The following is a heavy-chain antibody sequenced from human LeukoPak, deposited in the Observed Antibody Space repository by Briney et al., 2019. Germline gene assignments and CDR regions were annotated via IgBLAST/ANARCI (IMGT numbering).Heavy chain of an antibody. J-gene: IGHJ4*02. D-gene: IGHD5-12*01. Sequence: GGALRLSWAASGFTFSSYWMSWVRQAPGEGREWGANIKQEGSEKYYVDAVKGRFTMCRANAKNSLYLQMNSLSAEDTAVYYCASPLRGYSGYDFGYWGQGTLVTVSS. CDR2: IKQEGSEK. CDR3: ASPLRGYSGYDFGY. V-gene: IGHV3-7*01. CDR1: GFTFSSYW.